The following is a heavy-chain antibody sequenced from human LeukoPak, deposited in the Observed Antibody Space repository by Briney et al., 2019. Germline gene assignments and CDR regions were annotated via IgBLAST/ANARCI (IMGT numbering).Heavy chain of an antibody. J-gene: IGHJ4*02. Sequence: PSETLSLTCAVYGGSFSGYYWSWIRQPPGKGLEWMGEINHSGSTNYNPSLKSRVTISVDTSKNQFSLKLSSVTAADTAVYYCARGNSYGSVYFDYWGQGTLVTVSS. CDR3: ARGNSYGSVYFDY. CDR1: GGSFSGYY. CDR2: INHSGST. V-gene: IGHV4-34*01. D-gene: IGHD5-18*01.